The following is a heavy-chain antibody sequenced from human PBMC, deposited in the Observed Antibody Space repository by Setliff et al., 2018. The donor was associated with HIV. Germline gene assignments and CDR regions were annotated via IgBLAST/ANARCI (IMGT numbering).Heavy chain of an antibody. CDR2: IIPMYNIT. V-gene: IGHV1-69*13. Sequence: SVKVSCKTSGGTLSNYVITWVRQAPGQGLEWMGMIIPMYNITTYAQKFQGRVTFTADESTSTAYMELSSLSSEDTAVYYCAREQTGVAAAAFGGGSAWSDEGFDIWGQGTMVTVSS. D-gene: IGHD6-13*01. CDR3: AREQTGVAAAAFGGGSAWSDEGFDI. CDR1: GGTLSNYV. J-gene: IGHJ3*02.